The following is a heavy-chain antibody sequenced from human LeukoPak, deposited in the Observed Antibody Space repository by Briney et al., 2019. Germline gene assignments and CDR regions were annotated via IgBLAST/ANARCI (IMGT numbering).Heavy chain of an antibody. V-gene: IGHV3-23*01. CDR3: VKDHGWLLYS. CDR1: GFTFSSYA. CDR2: ISLDGATT. J-gene: IGHJ4*02. D-gene: IGHD3-9*01. Sequence: GGSLRLSCAASGFTFSSYAMSWVRQAPGKGLEWVSGISLDGATTCYAGSVEGRFTISRDNSKNTLYLQMNSLRADDTAVYYCVKDHGWLLYSWGQGTLVTVSS.